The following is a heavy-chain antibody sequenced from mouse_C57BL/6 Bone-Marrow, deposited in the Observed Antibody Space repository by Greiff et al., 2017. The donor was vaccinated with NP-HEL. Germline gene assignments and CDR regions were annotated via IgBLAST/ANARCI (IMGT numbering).Heavy chain of an antibody. CDR3: ARESSRSYYYGSSSDYFDY. J-gene: IGHJ2*01. CDR2: IYPRSGNT. CDR1: GYTFTSYG. Sequence: QVQLKESGAELARPGASVKLSCKASGYTFTSYGISWVKQRTGQGLEWIGEIYPRSGNTYYNEKFKGKATLTADKSSSTAYMELRSLTSEDSAVYFCARESSRSYYYGSSSDYFDYWGQGTTLTVSS. D-gene: IGHD1-1*01. V-gene: IGHV1-81*01.